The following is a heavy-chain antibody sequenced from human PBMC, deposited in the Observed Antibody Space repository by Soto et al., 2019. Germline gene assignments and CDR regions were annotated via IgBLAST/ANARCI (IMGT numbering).Heavy chain of an antibody. CDR3: ARDQVVSYYDSSGYYDY. Sequence: QVQLVESGGGVVQPGRSLRLSCAASGFTFSSYAMHWVRQAPGKGLEWVAVISCDGSNKYYADSVKGRFTISRDNSKNTLYLQMNSLRAEDTAVYYCARDQVVSYYDSSGYYDYWGQGTLVTVSS. V-gene: IGHV3-30-3*01. CDR1: GFTFSSYA. D-gene: IGHD3-22*01. J-gene: IGHJ4*02. CDR2: ISCDGSNK.